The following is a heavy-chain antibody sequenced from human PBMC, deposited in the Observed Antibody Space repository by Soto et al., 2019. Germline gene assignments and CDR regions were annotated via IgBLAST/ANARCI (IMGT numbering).Heavy chain of an antibody. D-gene: IGHD6-6*01. CDR2: IHYSGST. CDR1: GGSISDYY. V-gene: IGHV4-59*01. Sequence: SETLSLTCTVSGGSISDYYWSWIRQPPGKGLEWIGYIHYSGSTNYNPSLKSRVTISVNTSKNQFSLKLRSVTAADTAVYYCARGGIAARKGRWFDPWGQGTLVTVSS. CDR3: ARGGIAARKGRWFDP. J-gene: IGHJ5*02.